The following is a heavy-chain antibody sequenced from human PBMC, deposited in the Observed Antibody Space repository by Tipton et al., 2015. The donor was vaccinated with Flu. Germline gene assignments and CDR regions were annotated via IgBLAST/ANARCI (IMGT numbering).Heavy chain of an antibody. J-gene: IGHJ3*02. Sequence: TLSLTCTVSGGSISSSSYYWGWIRQPPGKGLEWLGSIYYSGSTYYNPSLKSRVTISVDTSKNQFSLKLSSVTAADTAVYYCARGPKQWLEDVAFDIWGQGTMVTVSS. CDR1: GGSISSSSYY. CDR2: IYYSGST. V-gene: IGHV4-39*07. D-gene: IGHD6-19*01. CDR3: ARGPKQWLEDVAFDI.